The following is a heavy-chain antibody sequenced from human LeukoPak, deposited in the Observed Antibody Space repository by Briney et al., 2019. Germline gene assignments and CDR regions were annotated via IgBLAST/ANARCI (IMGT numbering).Heavy chain of an antibody. CDR3: ATVGYSSGEAHY. CDR2: VDPEDGET. CDR1: GYTFTDYY. V-gene: IGHV1-69-2*01. D-gene: IGHD6-19*01. Sequence: ASVKVSCKVSGYTFTDYYMHWVQQAPGKGLEWMGLVDPEDGETIYAEKFQGRVTITADTSTDTAYMELSSLRSEDTAVYYCATVGYSSGEAHYWGLGTLVTVSS. J-gene: IGHJ4*02.